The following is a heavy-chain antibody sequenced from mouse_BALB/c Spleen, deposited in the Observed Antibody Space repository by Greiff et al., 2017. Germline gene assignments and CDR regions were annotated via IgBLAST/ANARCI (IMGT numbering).Heavy chain of an antibody. CDR1: GYTFTSYY. D-gene: IGHD2-2*01. Sequence: QVQLKQSGAELVKPGASVKLSCKASGYTFTSYYMYWVKQRPGQGLEWIGEINPSNGGTNFNEKFKSKATLTVDKSSSTAYMQLSSLTSEDSEVYYCTRPLGYDWAWFAYWGQGTLVTVSA. CDR3: TRPLGYDWAWFAY. V-gene: IGHV1S81*02. CDR2: INPSNGGT. J-gene: IGHJ3*01.